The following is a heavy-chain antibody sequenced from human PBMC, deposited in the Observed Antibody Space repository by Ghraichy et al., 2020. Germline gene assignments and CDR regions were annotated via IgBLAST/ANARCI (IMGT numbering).Heavy chain of an antibody. V-gene: IGHV1-3*01. J-gene: IGHJ4*02. CDR1: GYTFTSYA. CDR3: ARDAVSPEESPGIAAAGTACDY. Sequence: ASVKVSCKASGYTFTSYAMHWVRQAPGQRLEWMGWINAGNGNTKYSQKFQGRVTITRDTSASTAYMELSSLRSEDTAVYYCARDAVSPEESPGIAAAGTACDYWGQGTLVTVSS. D-gene: IGHD6-13*01. CDR2: INAGNGNT.